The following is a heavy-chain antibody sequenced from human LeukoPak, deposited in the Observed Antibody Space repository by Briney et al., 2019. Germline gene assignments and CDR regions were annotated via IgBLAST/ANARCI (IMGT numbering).Heavy chain of an antibody. CDR1: GGTFHSYI. CDR2: IVPIIGTA. V-gene: IGHV1-69*13. CDR3: ARDQRPSCLGGICYSGDY. J-gene: IGHJ4*02. Sequence: GASVKVSCKASGGTFHSYIVTWVRQAPGQGLKWMGGIVPIIGTANYAHKFQGRVTITADDSTSTAYMELRSLRSEDTAIYYCARDQRPSCLGGICYSGDYWGQGTLVTVTS. D-gene: IGHD2-15*01.